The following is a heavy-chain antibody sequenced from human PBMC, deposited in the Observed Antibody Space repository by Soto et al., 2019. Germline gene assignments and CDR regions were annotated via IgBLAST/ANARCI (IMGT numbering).Heavy chain of an antibody. CDR3: ARSPEATVTAFDY. D-gene: IGHD4-17*01. CDR2: IYYSGST. CDR1: GGSISSGGYY. V-gene: IGHV4-31*03. Sequence: SETLSLTCTVSGGSISSGGYYWSWIRQHPGKGLEWIGYIYYSGSTYYNPSLKSRVTISVDTSKNQFSLKLSSVTAADTAVYCCARSPEATVTAFDYWGQGTLVTVSS. J-gene: IGHJ4*02.